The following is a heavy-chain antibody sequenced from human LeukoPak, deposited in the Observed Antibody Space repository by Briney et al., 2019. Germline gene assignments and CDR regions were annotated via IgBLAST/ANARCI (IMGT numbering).Heavy chain of an antibody. V-gene: IGHV1-46*01. Sequence: GASVKVSCKASGYTFTSYYMHWVRQAPGQGLEWMGIINPSGGNTSYAQKFQGRVTMTRDTSTSTVYMELSSLRSEDTAVYYCARAVTAGTMVRGGDYWGQGTLVTVSS. CDR3: ARAVTAGTMVRGGDY. CDR2: INPSGGNT. D-gene: IGHD3-10*01. J-gene: IGHJ4*02. CDR1: GYTFTSYY.